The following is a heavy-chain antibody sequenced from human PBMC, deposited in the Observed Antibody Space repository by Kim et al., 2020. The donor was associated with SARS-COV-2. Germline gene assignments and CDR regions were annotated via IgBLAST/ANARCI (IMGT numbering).Heavy chain of an antibody. D-gene: IGHD3-3*01. J-gene: IGHJ4*02. CDR1: GFTFSSYG. V-gene: IGHV3-30*18. Sequence: GGSLRLSCAASGFTFSSYGMHWVRQAPGKGLEWVAVISYDGSNKYYADSVKGRFTISRDNSKNTLYLQMNSLRAEDTAVYYCAKDPYAGRFLANRNYYFDYWGQGTLVTVSS. CDR3: AKDPYAGRFLANRNYYFDY. CDR2: ISYDGSNK.